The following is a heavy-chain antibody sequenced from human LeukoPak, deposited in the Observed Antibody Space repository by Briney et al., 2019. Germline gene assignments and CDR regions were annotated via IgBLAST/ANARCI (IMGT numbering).Heavy chain of an antibody. D-gene: IGHD3-22*01. V-gene: IGHV4-34*01. CDR1: GGSFSGYY. CDR3: ARGPKYHYDSSGTVFDY. Sequence: SETLSLTCAVYGGSFSGYYWSWLGQPPGKGLEWVGEINHSGRTNYNPSLKSRVTISVDTSKNQFSLKLSSVTAADTAVYYCARGPKYHYDSSGTVFDYWGQGTLVTVSS. J-gene: IGHJ4*02. CDR2: INHSGRT.